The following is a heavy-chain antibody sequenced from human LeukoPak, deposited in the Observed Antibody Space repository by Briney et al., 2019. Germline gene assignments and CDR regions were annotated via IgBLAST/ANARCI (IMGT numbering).Heavy chain of an antibody. V-gene: IGHV3-30*02. Sequence: GGSLRLSCAASGFTLSSYGMHWVRQAPGKGLEWVAFIRYDGSYKNYADSVKGRFTISRDNSKNILYLQMNSLRAEDTAVYYGAKNHGVTTASDYWGQGTLVTVSS. D-gene: IGHD1-26*01. J-gene: IGHJ4*02. CDR2: IRYDGSYK. CDR3: AKNHGVTTASDY. CDR1: GFTLSSYG.